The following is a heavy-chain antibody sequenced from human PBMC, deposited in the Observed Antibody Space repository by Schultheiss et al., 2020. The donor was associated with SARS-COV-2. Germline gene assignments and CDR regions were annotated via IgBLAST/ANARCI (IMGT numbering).Heavy chain of an antibody. Sequence: ASVKVSCKVSGYTLTELSMHWVRQAPGKGLEWMGGFDPEDGETIYAQKFQGRVTMTEDTSTDTAYMELSSLRSEDTAVYYCATAKWELLWEQKGFDYWGQGTLVTVSS. V-gene: IGHV1-24*01. CDR3: ATAKWELLWEQKGFDY. J-gene: IGHJ4*02. D-gene: IGHD1-26*01. CDR1: GYTLTELS. CDR2: FDPEDGET.